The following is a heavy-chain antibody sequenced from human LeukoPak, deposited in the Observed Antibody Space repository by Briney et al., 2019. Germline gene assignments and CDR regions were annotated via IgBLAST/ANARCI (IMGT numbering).Heavy chain of an antibody. CDR3: GIFMDVVPGSMS. Sequence: GSLRLSCAASGFTFTNYDMSWVRQAPGKGLEWIGEISHGGITKHNPSLKSRVTMSQDTSKRQFSLKMNSMTAADTGVYYCGIFMDVVPGSMSWGLGTLVTVSS. J-gene: IGHJ4*02. V-gene: IGHV4-34*08. D-gene: IGHD2-2*01. CDR1: GFTFTNYD. CDR2: ISHGGIT.